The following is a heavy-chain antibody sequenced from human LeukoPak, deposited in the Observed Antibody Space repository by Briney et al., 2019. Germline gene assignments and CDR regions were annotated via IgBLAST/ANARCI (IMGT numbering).Heavy chain of an antibody. CDR1: GFTITSYA. D-gene: IGHD3-22*01. CDR2: ISANGRIT. CDR3: AKVAGSSGYYPDF. V-gene: IGHV3-23*01. Sequence: PGGSLRLSCVASGFTITSYAMSWIRQAPGKGLEWISAISANGRITYHADSVKGRFTISRDIYTNTLYLQMNSLTAEDTAFYYCAKVAGSSGYYPDFWGQGTLVTVSS. J-gene: IGHJ4*02.